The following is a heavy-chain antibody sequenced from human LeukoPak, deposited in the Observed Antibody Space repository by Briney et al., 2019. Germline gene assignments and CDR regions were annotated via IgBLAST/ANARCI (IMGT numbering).Heavy chain of an antibody. J-gene: IGHJ4*02. CDR3: ARNPGGYFFDY. CDR1: GFTVRDSY. Sequence: GSLRLSCAASGFTVRDSYMSWIRQPPGKGLEWIGYIYDSGTTNYNPSLKSRVTVSVGTSKNQFSLKLSSVTAADTAVYYCARNPGGYFFDYWGQGTLVTVSS. CDR2: IYDSGTT. D-gene: IGHD3-10*01. V-gene: IGHV4-59*02.